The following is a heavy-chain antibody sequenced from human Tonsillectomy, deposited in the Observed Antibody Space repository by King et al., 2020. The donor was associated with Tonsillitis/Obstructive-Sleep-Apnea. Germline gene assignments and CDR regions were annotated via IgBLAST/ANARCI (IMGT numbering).Heavy chain of an antibody. J-gene: IGHJ6*03. Sequence: VQLVESGGGLVKPGGSLRLSCAASGFTFSNAWMSWVRQAPGKGLEWVGRIKSKTDGGTTDDAAPVKGRFTISRDDSKNTLYLQMNSLKTEDTAVYYCTTLQCSSTSCYLYYYYYMDVWGKGTTVTVSS. V-gene: IGHV3-15*01. D-gene: IGHD2-2*01. CDR1: GFTFSNAW. CDR3: TTLQCSSTSCYLYYYYYMDV. CDR2: IKSKTDGGTT.